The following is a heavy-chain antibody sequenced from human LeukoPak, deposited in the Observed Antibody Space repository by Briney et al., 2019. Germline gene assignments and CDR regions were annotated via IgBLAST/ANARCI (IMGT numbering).Heavy chain of an antibody. V-gene: IGHV3-74*03. D-gene: IGHD6-13*01. Sequence: PGGSLRLSCAASGLTFNSYWMHWVRQVAGKGLVWVARINGDASNTTYADSVKGRFTISRDNAKNSLYLQMNSLRAEDTAVYYCAREGIAAAGTHYYYMDVWGKGTTVTVSS. CDR3: AREGIAAAGTHYYYMDV. J-gene: IGHJ6*03. CDR2: INGDASNT. CDR1: GLTFNSYW.